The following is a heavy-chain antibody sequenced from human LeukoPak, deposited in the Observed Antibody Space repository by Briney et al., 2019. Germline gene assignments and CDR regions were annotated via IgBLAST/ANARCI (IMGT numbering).Heavy chain of an antibody. CDR1: GFTFSDNW. CDR3: ATRYCSIAACRASSYKCMDD. V-gene: IGHV3-7*01. CDR2: INQDGGGR. J-gene: IGHJ6*04. Sequence: PGGSLRLSCAASGFTFSDNWMTRVRQAPGKGLEWVANINQDGGGRYYVDSVQGRFIISRDNAQNSVHLQMNSLRAEDTAVYYCATRYCSIAACRASSYKCMDDWGKGTTVIVSS. D-gene: IGHD2-2*01.